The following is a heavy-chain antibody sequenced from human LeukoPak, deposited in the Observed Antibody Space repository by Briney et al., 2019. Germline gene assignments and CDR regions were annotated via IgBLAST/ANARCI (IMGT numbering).Heavy chain of an antibody. CDR3: ARGPKYYDSSGYYYPPHFDY. D-gene: IGHD3-22*01. V-gene: IGHV5-51*01. J-gene: IGHJ4*02. Sequence: GESLKIPCKGSGYSFTSYWIGWVRQMPGKGLEWMGIIYPGDSDTRYSPSFQGQVTISADKSISTAYLQWSSLKASDTAMYYCARGPKYYDSSGYYYPPHFDYWGQGTLVTVSS. CDR2: IYPGDSDT. CDR1: GYSFTSYW.